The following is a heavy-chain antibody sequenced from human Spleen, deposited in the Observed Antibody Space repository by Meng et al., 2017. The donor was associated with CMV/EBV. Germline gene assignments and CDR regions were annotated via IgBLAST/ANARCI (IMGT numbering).Heavy chain of an antibody. J-gene: IGHJ5*01. Sequence: SLKISCAASGFTFSDYAMYWVRQAPGRGLEWISGISWNSAHIAYADSVRGRFTISRDNAKNSLYLQMNSLKTEDTALYYCAKDITYYYGSGISCGQGTLVTVSS. CDR2: ISWNSAHI. CDR1: GFTFSDYA. V-gene: IGHV3-9*01. CDR3: AKDITYYYGSGIS. D-gene: IGHD3-10*01.